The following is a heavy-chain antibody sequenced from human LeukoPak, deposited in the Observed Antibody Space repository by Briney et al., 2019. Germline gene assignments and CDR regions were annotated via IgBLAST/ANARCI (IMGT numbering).Heavy chain of an antibody. Sequence: ASVEVSCKASGYIFTDYFIHWLRQAPGQGLEWMGWINPNSGGTKYAEKFQGRVTMTRDTSTTTAYMELYSLTSDDTAVYYCANSLSTIAARLGYWGQGTLVTVSS. V-gene: IGHV1-2*02. CDR3: ANSLSTIAARLGY. CDR1: GYIFTDYF. J-gene: IGHJ4*02. D-gene: IGHD6-6*01. CDR2: INPNSGGT.